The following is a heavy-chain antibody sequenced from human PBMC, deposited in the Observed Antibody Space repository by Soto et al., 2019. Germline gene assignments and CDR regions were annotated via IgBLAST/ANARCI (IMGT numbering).Heavy chain of an antibody. CDR1: GFTFSSYA. J-gene: IGHJ6*02. V-gene: IGHV3-23*01. Sequence: GGSLRLSCAASGFTFSSYAMSWVRQAPGKGLEWVSAISGSGGSTYYADSVKGRFTISRDNSKNTLYLQMNSLRAEDTAVYYCAKDPSYDSSGYFNPRDYYCYGMDVWGQGTTVTVSS. D-gene: IGHD3-22*01. CDR2: ISGSGGST. CDR3: AKDPSYDSSGYFNPRDYYCYGMDV.